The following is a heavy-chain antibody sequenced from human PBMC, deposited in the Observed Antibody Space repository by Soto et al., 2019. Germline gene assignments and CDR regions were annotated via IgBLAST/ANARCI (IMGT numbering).Heavy chain of an antibody. CDR2: ISAYNGNP. CDR3: ARGVTPYCYYYGMDV. Sequence: ASVKVSCKASGYTFTSYGISWVRQAPGQGLEWMGWISAYNGNPNYAQKLQGRVTMTTDTSTSTAYMELRSLRSDDTAVYYCARGVTPYCYYYGMDVWGQGTTVTVSS. J-gene: IGHJ6*02. D-gene: IGHD4-4*01. CDR1: GYTFTSYG. V-gene: IGHV1-18*01.